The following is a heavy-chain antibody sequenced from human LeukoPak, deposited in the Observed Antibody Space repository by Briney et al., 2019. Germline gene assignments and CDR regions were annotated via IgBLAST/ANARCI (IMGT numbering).Heavy chain of an antibody. Sequence: SVKVSCKASGGTFSSYAISWVRQAPGQGLEWMGGIIPIFGTANYAQKFQGRVTITADESTSTAYMELSSLRSEDTAVYYCARDIPPSHYSGSYFGYWGQGTLVTVSS. V-gene: IGHV1-69*13. CDR2: IIPIFGTA. CDR3: ARDIPPSHYSGSYFGY. D-gene: IGHD1-26*01. J-gene: IGHJ4*02. CDR1: GGTFSSYA.